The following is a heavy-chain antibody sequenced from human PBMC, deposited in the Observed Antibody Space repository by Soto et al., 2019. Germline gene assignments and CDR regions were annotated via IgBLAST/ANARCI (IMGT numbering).Heavy chain of an antibody. Sequence: ASVKVSCKASGYTFTDYYMHWVRQAPGQGLEWMGWINPNSGGTNYAQKFQGRVTMTGDPSISTAHMELSSLRSDDTAVYYCASVGRSGWYTPFDYWGPGIPVTVSS. V-gene: IGHV1-2*02. J-gene: IGHJ4*02. CDR2: INPNSGGT. D-gene: IGHD6-19*01. CDR3: ASVGRSGWYTPFDY. CDR1: GYTFTDYY.